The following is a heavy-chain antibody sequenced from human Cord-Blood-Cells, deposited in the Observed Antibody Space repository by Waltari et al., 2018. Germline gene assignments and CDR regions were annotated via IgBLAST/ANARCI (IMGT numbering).Heavy chain of an antibody. Sequence: QVQLVESGGGVVQPGRSLRLSCAASGFTFSSYAMHWVRQAPGKGLGWGVVISNDGVNKYYAASGKGRFTISRDNSKNTLYLRMNSLRAEDTAVYYCAREYYYGSGSDYWGQGTLVTVSS. J-gene: IGHJ4*02. CDR2: ISNDGVNK. CDR1: GFTFSSYA. CDR3: AREYYYGSGSDY. D-gene: IGHD3-10*01. V-gene: IGHV3-30-3*01.